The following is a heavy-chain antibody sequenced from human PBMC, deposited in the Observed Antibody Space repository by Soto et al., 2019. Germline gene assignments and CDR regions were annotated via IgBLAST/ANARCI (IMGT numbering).Heavy chain of an antibody. V-gene: IGHV3-23*01. CDR3: ATGTQNFDY. Sequence: EVQLLESGGGLVQPGGXLRLSCAASGFTFTTRAMSWXRQAPGKGLQWVSGISGSGGTTYYADSVKGRLTISRDNSKNMLYLQMNSLRDDDTAVYYCATGTQNFDYWGRGTRVTVSS. J-gene: IGHJ4*02. CDR1: GFTFTTRA. CDR2: ISGSGGTT. D-gene: IGHD3-10*01.